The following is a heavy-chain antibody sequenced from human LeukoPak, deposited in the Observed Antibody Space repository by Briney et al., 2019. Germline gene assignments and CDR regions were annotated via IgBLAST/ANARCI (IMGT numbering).Heavy chain of an antibody. CDR3: ANGGWLDD. CDR1: GFRFSNFA. CDR2: IIGSSGDT. V-gene: IGHV3-23*01. J-gene: IGHJ4*02. D-gene: IGHD6-19*01. Sequence: GGSLRLSCAASGFRFSNFAMSWVRQAPGKGLEWVSLIIGSSGDTLYADSVKGRFVTSRDNSKDTLYLQMNSLRAEDTALYYCANGGWLDDLGQGALVTVSS.